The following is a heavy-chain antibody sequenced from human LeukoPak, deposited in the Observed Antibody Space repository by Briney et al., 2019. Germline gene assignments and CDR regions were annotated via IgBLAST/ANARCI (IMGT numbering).Heavy chain of an antibody. CDR1: GFTFRSYW. J-gene: IGHJ4*02. Sequence: GGSLRLSCTASGFTFRSYWMHWVRHIPGKGLMWVSRISDDGSSASYADSVKGRFTISRDDAKHTLYLQMNSLRAEDTAIYYRVRGGADTFYWGQGTLVTVSS. V-gene: IGHV3-74*01. D-gene: IGHD1-26*01. CDR2: ISDDGSSA. CDR3: VRGGADTFY.